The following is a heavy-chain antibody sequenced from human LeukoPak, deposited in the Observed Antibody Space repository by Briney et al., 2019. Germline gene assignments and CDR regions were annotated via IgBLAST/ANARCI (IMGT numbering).Heavy chain of an antibody. D-gene: IGHD2-2*01. Sequence: SVKVSCKASGGTFSSYAISWVRQPPGQGLEWLGGIIPIFGTANYAQKFQGRVTITADESTSTAYMELSSLRSEDTAVYYCARGYCSSTSCPQYYYYGMDVWGKETTVTVSS. CDR1: GGTFSSYA. CDR2: IIPIFGTA. V-gene: IGHV1-69*13. J-gene: IGHJ6*04. CDR3: ARGYCSSTSCPQYYYYGMDV.